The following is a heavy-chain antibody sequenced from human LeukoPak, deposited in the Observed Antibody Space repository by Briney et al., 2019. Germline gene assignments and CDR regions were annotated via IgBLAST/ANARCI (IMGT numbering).Heavy chain of an antibody. Sequence: GGSLRLSCFASGFPFSDYLLTWVRQAPGKGLEWVANIKQDGSEKYYVDSVRGRFTISRDNTKNSLYLQINSLRAEDTAVYFCVSQRDHRVAVAGSFDNWGQGTLISVSP. D-gene: IGHD6-19*01. CDR1: GFPFSDYL. CDR2: IKQDGSEK. V-gene: IGHV3-7*03. CDR3: VSQRDHRVAVAGSFDN. J-gene: IGHJ4*02.